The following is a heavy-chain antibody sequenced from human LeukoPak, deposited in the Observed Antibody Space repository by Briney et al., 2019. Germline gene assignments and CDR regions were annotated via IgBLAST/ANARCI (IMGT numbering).Heavy chain of an antibody. CDR2: IYYSGST. D-gene: IGHD3-22*01. V-gene: IGHV4-30-4*01. J-gene: IGHJ2*01. CDR1: GGSISSGDCY. CDR3: ARDLNYYDSSGYPTWYFDL. Sequence: SETLSLTCTVSGGSISSGDCYWSWIRQPPGKGLEWIGYIYYSGSTYYNPSLKSRVTISVDTSKNQFSLKLSSVTAADTAVYYCARDLNYYDSSGYPTWYFDLWGRGTLVTVSS.